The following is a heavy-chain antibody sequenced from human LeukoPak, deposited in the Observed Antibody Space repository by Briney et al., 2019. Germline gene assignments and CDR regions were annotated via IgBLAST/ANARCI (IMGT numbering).Heavy chain of an antibody. J-gene: IGHJ4*02. CDR1: GGSISNSY. V-gene: IGHV4-4*07. D-gene: IGHD4/OR15-4a*01. CDR2: IHASGST. Sequence: SETLSLTCSVSGGSISNSYWRWIRQPAGKGLEWIGRIHASGSTNYNSSLKGRATMSIDTSKNQFSLKLKSVTAADTAIYFCAREYGDFDYWGRGTLVAVSS. CDR3: AREYGDFDY.